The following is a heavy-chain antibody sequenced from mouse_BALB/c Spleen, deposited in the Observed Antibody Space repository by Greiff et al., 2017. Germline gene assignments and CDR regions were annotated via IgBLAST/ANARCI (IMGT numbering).Heavy chain of an antibody. J-gene: IGHJ4*01. CDR1: GFTFSSYA. V-gene: IGHV5-9-3*01. Sequence: EVKLMESGGGLVKPGGSLKLSCAASGFTFSSYAMSWVRQTPEKRLEWVATISSGGSYTYYPDSVKGRFTISRDNAKNTLYLQMSSLRSEDTARFYCASMDYWGQGTSVTVSS. CDR3: ASMDY. CDR2: ISSGGSYT.